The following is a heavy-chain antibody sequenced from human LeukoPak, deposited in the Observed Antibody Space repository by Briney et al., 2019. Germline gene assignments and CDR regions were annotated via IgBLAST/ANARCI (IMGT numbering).Heavy chain of an antibody. J-gene: IGHJ4*02. D-gene: IGHD3-9*01. Sequence: ASVKVSCKASGYTFTGYYMHWVRQAPGQGLEWMGRINPNSGGTNYAQKFQGRVTMTRDTSISTAYMELSRLRSDDTAVYYCARDDILTGAYYFDYWGQGTLVTVSS. CDR1: GYTFTGYY. V-gene: IGHV1-2*06. CDR3: ARDDILTGAYYFDY. CDR2: INPNSGGT.